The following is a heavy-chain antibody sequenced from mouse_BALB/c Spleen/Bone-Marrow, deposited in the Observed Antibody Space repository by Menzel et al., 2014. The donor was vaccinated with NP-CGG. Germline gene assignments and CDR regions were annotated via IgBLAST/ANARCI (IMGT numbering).Heavy chain of an antibody. J-gene: IGHJ2*01. CDR3: ARGDYGSSGDY. D-gene: IGHD1-1*01. CDR1: GYAFTNYL. CDR2: IDPGSGGT. Sequence: QVQLQQSGAELVRPGTSVKVSCKASGYAFTNYLIEWIKERPGQGLEWIGVIDPGSGGTNYNERFKGKATLTADKSSSTAYMQLSSLTSNDSAVYFCARGDYGSSGDYWGQGTTLTVSS. V-gene: IGHV1-54*01.